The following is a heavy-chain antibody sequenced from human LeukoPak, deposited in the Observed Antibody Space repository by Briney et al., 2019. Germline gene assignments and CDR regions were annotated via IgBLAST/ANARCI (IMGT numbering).Heavy chain of an antibody. V-gene: IGHV4-38-2*02. CDR3: ARHRGDLRRLVLGYFDY. CDR1: GYSITSGYY. CDR2: INHSGST. J-gene: IGHJ4*02. D-gene: IGHD4-23*01. Sequence: SETLSLTCIVSGYSITSGYYWGWIRQPPGKGLEWIGEINHSGSTNYNPSLKSRVTISVDTSKNQFSLKLSSVTAADTAVYYCARHRGDLRRLVLGYFDYWGQGTLVTVSS.